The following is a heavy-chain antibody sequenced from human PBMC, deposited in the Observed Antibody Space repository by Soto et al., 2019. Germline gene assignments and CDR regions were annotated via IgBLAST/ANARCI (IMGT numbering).Heavy chain of an antibody. V-gene: IGHV1-69*13. J-gene: IGHJ4*02. CDR1: GCTFSSYA. Sequence: SVKVSCKASGCTFSSYAISWVRQAPGQGLEWMGGIIPIFGTANYAQKFQGRVTITADESTSTAYMELSSLGSEDTAVYYCARSIRPPWYYFDYWGQGTLVTVSS. CDR3: ARSIRPPWYYFDY. CDR2: IIPIFGTA. D-gene: IGHD2-8*02.